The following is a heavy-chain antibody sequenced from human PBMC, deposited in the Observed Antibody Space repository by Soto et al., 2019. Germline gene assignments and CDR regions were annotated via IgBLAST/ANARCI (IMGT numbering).Heavy chain of an antibody. V-gene: IGHV4-59*01. CDR2: VYDTGST. CDR3: ARSVAVRRSHIDH. CDR1: GGSISGYY. D-gene: IGHD6-6*01. J-gene: IGHJ4*02. Sequence: ETLSLTCSVSGGSISGYYWSWIRQAPGKGLERIGNVYDTGSTRYNPSPQSRVTISVDTSKKHFSLSLRLVTAADTAVYLCARSVAVRRSHIDHWGQGTRVTVSS.